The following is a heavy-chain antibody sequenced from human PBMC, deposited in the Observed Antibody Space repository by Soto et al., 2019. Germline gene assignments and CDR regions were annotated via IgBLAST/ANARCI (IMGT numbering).Heavy chain of an antibody. D-gene: IGHD1-1*01. J-gene: IGHJ5*02. CDR1: GDPINNYY. V-gene: IGHV4-59*08. Sequence: PSETLSLTCTVSGDPINNYYWSWIRQPPGKGLEWIGYIYYSVNTKYNPSLKSRVTISVDTSKNQFSLRLTSVTAADTAVYYCAKQGGKYGIRSFDPWGQGTLVTVSS. CDR3: AKQGGKYGIRSFDP. CDR2: IYYSVNT.